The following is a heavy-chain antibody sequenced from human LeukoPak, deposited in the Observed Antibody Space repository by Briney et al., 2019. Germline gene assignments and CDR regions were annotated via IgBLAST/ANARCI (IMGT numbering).Heavy chain of an antibody. Sequence: SVKVSCKASGGTFSSYAISWVRQAPGQGLEWMGGIIPIFGTANYAQKFQGRVTITADESTSTAYMELSSPRSEDTAVYYCARSSASGTYYDFWSGYHGFDYWGQGTLVTVSS. D-gene: IGHD3-3*01. CDR2: IIPIFGTA. CDR1: GGTFSSYA. V-gene: IGHV1-69*13. J-gene: IGHJ4*02. CDR3: ARSSASGTYYDFWSGYHGFDY.